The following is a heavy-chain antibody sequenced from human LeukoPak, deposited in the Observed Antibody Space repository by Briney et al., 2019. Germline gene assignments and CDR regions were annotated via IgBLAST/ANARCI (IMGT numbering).Heavy chain of an antibody. D-gene: IGHD6-19*01. J-gene: IGHJ4*02. Sequence: SETLSLTCTVSGGSISSYYWSWIRQPPGKGLEWIGYIYYSGSTNYNPSLKSRVTISVDTSKNQFSLKLSSVTAADTAVYYCARVSVGYSSGWYADYWGQGTLVTVSS. CDR2: IYYSGST. V-gene: IGHV4-59*01. CDR3: ARVSVGYSSGWYADY. CDR1: GGSISSYY.